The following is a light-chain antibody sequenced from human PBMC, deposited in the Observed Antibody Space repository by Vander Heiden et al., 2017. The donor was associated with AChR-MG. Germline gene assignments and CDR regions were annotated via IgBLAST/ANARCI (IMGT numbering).Light chain of an antibody. CDR2: DAS. V-gene: IGKV3-11*01. CDR3: QQRSNSPPLT. CDR1: QSVSSY. J-gene: IGKJ4*01. Sequence: IVLTQSPATLSLSPGARATLSCRASQSVSSYLAWYQQKPGQAPRLLIYDASNRATGIPARFSGSGYGTDFTLTISSLEPEDFAVYYCQQRSNSPPLTFGGGTKVEIK.